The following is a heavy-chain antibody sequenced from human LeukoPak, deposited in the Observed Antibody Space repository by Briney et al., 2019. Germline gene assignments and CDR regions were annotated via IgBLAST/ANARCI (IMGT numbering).Heavy chain of an antibody. V-gene: IGHV4-4*02. J-gene: IGHJ4*02. CDR3: TVGYYDILTGYVH. Sequence: PSGTLSLTCAVSGGSISSSNWWSWVRQPPGKGLEWIGEIYHSGSTNYNPSLKSRVTISVDKSKNQFSLKLSSVTAADTAVYYCTVGYYDILTGYVHWGQGTLVTVSS. CDR1: GGSISSSNW. D-gene: IGHD3-9*01. CDR2: IYHSGST.